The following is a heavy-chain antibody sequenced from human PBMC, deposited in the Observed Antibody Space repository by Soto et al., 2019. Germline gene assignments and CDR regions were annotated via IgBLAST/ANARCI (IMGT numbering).Heavy chain of an antibody. Sequence: PSETLSLTCTASGGSISSSSYYWGWIRQPPGKGLEWIGSIYYSGSTYYNPSLKSRVTISVDTSKNQFSLKLSSVTAADTAVYYCARHLAYGAAGTVWFDPWGQGTLVTVSS. CDR3: ARHLAYGAAGTVWFDP. V-gene: IGHV4-39*01. CDR1: GGSISSSSYY. J-gene: IGHJ5*02. D-gene: IGHD6-13*01. CDR2: IYYSGST.